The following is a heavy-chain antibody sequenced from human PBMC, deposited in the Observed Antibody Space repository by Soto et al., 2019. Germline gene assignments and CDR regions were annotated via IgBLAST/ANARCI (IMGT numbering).Heavy chain of an antibody. CDR3: AKDHAVAGYCFDY. D-gene: IGHD6-13*01. V-gene: IGHV3-23*01. CDR2: ISGGADST. CDR1: GFTFSTYA. Sequence: RGSLRLSCAASGFTFSTYAMTWVRQAPGKGLEWVSVISGGADSTYYTDSVKDRFTISRDNSKNTLYLQMNSLRAEDTAVYYCAKDHAVAGYCFDYWGQGTLVTVSS. J-gene: IGHJ4*02.